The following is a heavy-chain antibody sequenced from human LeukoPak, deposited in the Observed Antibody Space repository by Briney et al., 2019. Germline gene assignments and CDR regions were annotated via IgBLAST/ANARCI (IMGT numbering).Heavy chain of an antibody. Sequence: SETLPLTCTVSGGSVSSGSYYWSWIRQPPGKGLEWLGYIYYSGSTNYNPSLKSRVTISVDTSKNQFSLKLSSVTAADTAVYYCARGPLPNTGMAVAPPYYYYYGMDVWGQGTTVTVSS. J-gene: IGHJ6*02. V-gene: IGHV4-61*01. CDR3: ARGPLPNTGMAVAPPYYYYYGMDV. CDR2: IYYSGST. D-gene: IGHD6-19*01. CDR1: GGSVSSGSYY.